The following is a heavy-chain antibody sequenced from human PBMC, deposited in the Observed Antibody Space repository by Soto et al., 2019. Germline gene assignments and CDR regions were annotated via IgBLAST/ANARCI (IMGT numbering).Heavy chain of an antibody. CDR2: IYPGDSDT. CDR3: ARTAYNYDYPY. V-gene: IGHV5-51*01. Sequence: GESLKISCKGSGYSFTSYWIGWVRQMPGKGLEWMGIIYPGDSDTRYSPSFQGQVTISADKSVSTAYLQWSSLKASDTAIYYCARTAYNYDYPYWGQGTLVTVSS. D-gene: IGHD5-18*01. J-gene: IGHJ4*02. CDR1: GYSFTSYW.